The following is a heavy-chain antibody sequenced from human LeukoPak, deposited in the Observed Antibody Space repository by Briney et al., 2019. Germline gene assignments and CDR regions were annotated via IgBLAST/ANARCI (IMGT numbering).Heavy chain of an antibody. CDR3: ARGRDTAWGDGVSNAFDI. CDR2: IYHSGST. J-gene: IGHJ3*02. CDR1: GGSISSGGYS. Sequence: SETLSLTCAVSGGSISSGGYSWSWIRQPPGKGLEWIGYIYHSGSTYYNPSLKSRVTISVDRSKNQFSLKLSSVTAADTAVYYCARGRDTAWGDGVSNAFDIWGQGTMVTVSS. V-gene: IGHV4-30-2*01. D-gene: IGHD3-10*01.